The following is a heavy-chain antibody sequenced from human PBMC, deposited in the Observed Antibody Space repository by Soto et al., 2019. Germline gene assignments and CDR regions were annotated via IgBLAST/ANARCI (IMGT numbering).Heavy chain of an antibody. CDR1: GGSISSGTYY. D-gene: IGHD6-13*01. V-gene: IGHV4-31*03. Sequence: SETLSLTCTVSGGSISSGTYYWTWIRQHPGKGLEWIGYIYDSENTYYTPSLKSRVTISMDTSKNQFSLRLSSVTAADTAVYYCARASYSSSAWGQGTLVTV. CDR2: IYDSENT. J-gene: IGHJ5*02. CDR3: ARASYSSSA.